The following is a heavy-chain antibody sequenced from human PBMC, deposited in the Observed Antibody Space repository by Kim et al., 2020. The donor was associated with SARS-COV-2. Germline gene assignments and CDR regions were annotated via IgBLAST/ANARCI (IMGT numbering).Heavy chain of an antibody. CDR2: ITRNGFSS. CDR3: ARYLLSPFDD. Sequence: GGSLRLSCAASGFIFSDFEMNWVRQTPGRGLEWVSYITRNGFSSHYAESVKGRFIISRDNAKKSLHLQMNSLRDEDTGFYYCARYLLSPFDDWGQGTLVTVSS. D-gene: IGHD3-3*01. V-gene: IGHV3-48*03. J-gene: IGHJ4*02. CDR1: GFIFSDFE.